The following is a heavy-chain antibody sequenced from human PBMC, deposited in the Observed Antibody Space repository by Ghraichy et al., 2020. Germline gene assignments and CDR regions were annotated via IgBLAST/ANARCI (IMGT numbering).Heavy chain of an antibody. J-gene: IGHJ4*02. CDR3: AAGNSWYKIDY. D-gene: IGHD6-13*01. CDR1: GITFSSHA. V-gene: IGHV3-23*01. CDR2: ISGSGGGT. Sequence: GESLNISCEAPGITFSSHAMTWVRQAPGKGLEWVSGISGSGGGTYYADSVKGRFTISRDNSKDTLYLQMYSLRADDTAVYYCAAGNSWYKIDYWGQGTLVTVSS.